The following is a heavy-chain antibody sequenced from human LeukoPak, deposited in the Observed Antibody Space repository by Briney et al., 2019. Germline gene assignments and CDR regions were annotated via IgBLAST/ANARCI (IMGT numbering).Heavy chain of an antibody. CDR1: GFTFSNYG. Sequence: GGSLRLSCAASGFTFSNYGIHWVRQAPGKGLEWVAVISYDGNNKYYADSVKGRFTISRDNAKNSLYLQMNSLRVEDTAVYYCAKEGRSLQTYWGQGTLVTVSS. CDR2: ISYDGNNK. V-gene: IGHV3-30*18. D-gene: IGHD5-24*01. CDR3: AKEGRSLQTY. J-gene: IGHJ4*02.